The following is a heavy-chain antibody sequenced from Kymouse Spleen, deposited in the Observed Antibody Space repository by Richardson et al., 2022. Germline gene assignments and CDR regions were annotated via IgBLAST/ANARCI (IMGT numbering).Heavy chain of an antibody. CDR3: ARGNYYGSGSYPHFDY. Sequence: QVQLQQWGAGLLKPSETLSLTCAVYGGSFSGYYWSWIRQPPGKGLEWIGEINHSGSTNYNPSLKSRVTISVDTSKNQFSLKLSSVTAADTAVYYCARGNYYGSGSYPHFDYWGQGTLVTVSS. V-gene: IGHV4-34*01. CDR1: GGSFSGYY. D-gene: IGHD3-10*01. CDR2: INHSGST. J-gene: IGHJ4*02.